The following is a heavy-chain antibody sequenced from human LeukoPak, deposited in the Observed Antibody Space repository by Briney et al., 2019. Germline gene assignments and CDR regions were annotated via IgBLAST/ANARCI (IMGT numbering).Heavy chain of an antibody. V-gene: IGHV4-4*07. CDR3: ARNLIPEQLVLNF. J-gene: IGHJ4*02. CDR1: GYSISSDYY. D-gene: IGHD6-13*01. Sequence: SETLSLTCTVSGYSISSDYYWGWIRQPAGKGLEWIGRIYTSGTTNYNPSLKSRVTISLNTSKNQFSLNLRSVTPEDTAVYYCARNLIPEQLVLNFWGQGTLVTVSS. CDR2: IYTSGTT.